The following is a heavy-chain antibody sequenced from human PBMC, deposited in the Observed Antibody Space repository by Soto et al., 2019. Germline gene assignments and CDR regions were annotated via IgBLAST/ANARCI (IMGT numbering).Heavy chain of an antibody. CDR2: IYYSGST. D-gene: IGHD3-22*01. V-gene: IGHV4-30-4*01. J-gene: IGHJ4*02. CDR1: GGSISSGDYY. CDR3: ARELKYYYDSSGPDY. Sequence: SETLSLTCTVSGGSISSGDYYWSWIRQPPGKGLEWIGYIYYSGSTYYNPSLKSRVTISVDTSKNQFSLKLSSVTAADTAVYYCARELKYYYDSSGPDYWGQGTLVTVPQ.